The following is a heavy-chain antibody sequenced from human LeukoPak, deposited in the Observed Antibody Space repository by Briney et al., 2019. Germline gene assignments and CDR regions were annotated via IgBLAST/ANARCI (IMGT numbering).Heavy chain of an antibody. J-gene: IGHJ4*02. V-gene: IGHV3-30-3*01. CDR3: ARSGGDYVASVTFKDY. D-gene: IGHD4-17*01. CDR1: GFTSSSYA. CDR2: ISYDGSNK. Sequence: GGSLRLSCAASGFTSSSYAMHWVRQAPGKGLEWVAVISYDGSNKYYADSVKGRFTISRDNSKDTLYLQMNSLRAEDTAVYYCARSGGDYVASVTFKDYWGQGTLVTVSS.